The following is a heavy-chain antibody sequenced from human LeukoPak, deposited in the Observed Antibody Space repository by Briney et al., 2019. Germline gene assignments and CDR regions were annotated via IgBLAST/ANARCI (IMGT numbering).Heavy chain of an antibody. D-gene: IGHD5-18*01. Sequence: SETLSLTCTVSGGFISSYYWSWIRQPAGKGLEWIGRIYTSGSTNYNPSLKSRVSMSVDTSKNQFSLKLSSVTAADTTVYYCASTTRRGYSYGSLDYWGQGTLVTVSS. CDR3: ASTTRRGYSYGSLDY. CDR2: IYTSGST. CDR1: GGFISSYY. J-gene: IGHJ4*02. V-gene: IGHV4-4*07.